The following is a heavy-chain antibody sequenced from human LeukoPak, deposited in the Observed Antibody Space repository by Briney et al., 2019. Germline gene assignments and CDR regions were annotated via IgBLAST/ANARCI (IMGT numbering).Heavy chain of an antibody. CDR3: ARGGRGSSWFDN. CDR1: GFTFKSYD. J-gene: IGHJ4*02. Sequence: PGGSLRLSCAASGFTFKSYDMHWVRQAAGEGLEWVSAIGTAGDTYYPDSVKGRFTISRENAKNSLYLQMGSLRAGDTAVYYCARGGRGSSWFDNWGQGTLVTVSS. CDR2: IGTAGDT. V-gene: IGHV3-13*01. D-gene: IGHD6-13*01.